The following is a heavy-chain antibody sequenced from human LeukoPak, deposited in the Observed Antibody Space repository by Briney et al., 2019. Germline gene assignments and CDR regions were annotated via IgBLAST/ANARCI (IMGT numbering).Heavy chain of an antibody. J-gene: IGHJ3*02. CDR1: GFTFSGSA. V-gene: IGHV3-73*01. D-gene: IGHD3-22*01. CDR2: IRGKANSYAT. CDR3: TRLGDSSGYYSDAFDI. Sequence: PGGSLRLSCAASGFTFSGSAMHWVRQASGKGLEWVGRIRGKANSYATAYAASVKGRFTISRDDSKNTAYLQMNSLKTEDTAVYYCTRLGDSSGYYSDAFDIWGQGTMVTVSS.